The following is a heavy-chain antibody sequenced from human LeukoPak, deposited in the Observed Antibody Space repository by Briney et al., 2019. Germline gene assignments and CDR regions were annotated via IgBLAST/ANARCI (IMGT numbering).Heavy chain of an antibody. Sequence: PSETLPLTCTVSGGSISSSSYYWGWIRQPPGKGLEWIGSIYYSGSTYYNPSLKSRVTISVDTSKNQFSLKLSSVTAADTAVYYCARQGEYDSSGYHPFDYWGQGTLVTVSS. CDR2: IYYSGST. V-gene: IGHV4-39*01. J-gene: IGHJ4*02. CDR3: ARQGEYDSSGYHPFDY. D-gene: IGHD3-22*01. CDR1: GGSISSSSYY.